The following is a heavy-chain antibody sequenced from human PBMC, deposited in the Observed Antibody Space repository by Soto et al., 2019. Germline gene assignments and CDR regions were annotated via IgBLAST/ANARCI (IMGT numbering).Heavy chain of an antibody. D-gene: IGHD5-18*01. CDR2: IYYSGST. CDR1: GGSISSGGYY. J-gene: IGHJ4*02. CDR3: ARGVDTAMVKRSPRLPSQFDY. Sequence: SETLSLTCTVSGGSISSGGYYWSWIRQHPGKGLEWIGYIYYSGSTYYNPSLKSRVTISVDTSKNQFSLKLSSVTAADTAVYYCARGVDTAMVKRSPRLPSQFDYWGQGTLVTVSS. V-gene: IGHV4-31*03.